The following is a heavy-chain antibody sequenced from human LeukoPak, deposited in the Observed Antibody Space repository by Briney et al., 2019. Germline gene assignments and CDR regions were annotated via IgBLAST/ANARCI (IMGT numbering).Heavy chain of an antibody. CDR2: IYYSGST. D-gene: IGHD3-22*01. CDR1: GGSISSSSYY. Sequence: SETLSLTCTVSGGSISSSSYYWGWIRQPPGKGLEWIGSIYYSGSTYYNPSLKSRVTISVDTSKNQFSLKLSSVTAADTAVYYCASVDSSGYHSDYWGQGTLVTVSS. CDR3: ASVDSSGYHSDY. J-gene: IGHJ4*01. V-gene: IGHV4-39*07.